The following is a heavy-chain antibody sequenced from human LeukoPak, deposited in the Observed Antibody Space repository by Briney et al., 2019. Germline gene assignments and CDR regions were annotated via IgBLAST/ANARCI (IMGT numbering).Heavy chain of an antibody. CDR3: ARDPAYDFLSGYYKFYFDY. J-gene: IGHJ4*02. V-gene: IGHV3-48*01. CDR1: GFTFSSYS. CDR2: ISSSSSTI. D-gene: IGHD3-3*01. Sequence: GGSLRLSCAASGFTFSSYSMNWVRQAPGKGLEWVSYISSSSSTIYYADSVKGRFTISRDNAKNSLYLQMNSLRAEDTAVYYCARDPAYDFLSGYYKFYFDYWGQGTLVTVSS.